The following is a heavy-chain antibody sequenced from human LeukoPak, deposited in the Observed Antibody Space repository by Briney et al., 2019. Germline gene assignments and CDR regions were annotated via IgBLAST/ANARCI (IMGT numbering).Heavy chain of an antibody. CDR3: AKAIPMVVPAANDY. J-gene: IGHJ4*02. Sequence: GGSLRLSCEASGFAFDTFGMYWIRQAPGKGLEWVAYVRHDGGNEQYAASVKGRHTISRDNSRNTLYLQMTSLRADDTAVYFCAKAIPMVVPAANDYWGQGTLVTVS. D-gene: IGHD2-2*01. CDR2: VRHDGGNE. CDR1: GFAFDTFG. V-gene: IGHV3-30*02.